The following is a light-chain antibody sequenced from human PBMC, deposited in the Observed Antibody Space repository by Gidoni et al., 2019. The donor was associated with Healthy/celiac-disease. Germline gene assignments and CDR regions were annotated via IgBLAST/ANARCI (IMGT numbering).Light chain of an antibody. CDR3: QQSYSTPST. V-gene: IGKV1-39*01. CDR1: QSISSY. J-gene: IGKJ5*01. CDR2: AAS. Sequence: DIQMTQSPSSLSASVGDRVTITCMASQSISSYLNWYQQKPGKAPKLLIYAASILQSGVPSRFSGSGSGTDFTLTISRLQPEDLATYYCQQSYSTPSTFGQGTRLEIK.